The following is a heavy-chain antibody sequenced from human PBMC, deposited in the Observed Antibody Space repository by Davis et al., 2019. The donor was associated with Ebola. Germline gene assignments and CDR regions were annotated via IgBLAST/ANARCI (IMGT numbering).Heavy chain of an antibody. V-gene: IGHV3-11*01. J-gene: IGHJ6*02. Sequence: GESLKISCAASGFTFSDYYMSWIRQAPGKGLEWVSYISSSGSTIYYADSVKGRFTISRDNAKNSLYLQMNSLRAEDTAVYYCARATSGYDVNYYYYGMDVWGQGTTVTVSS. CDR2: ISSSGSTI. CDR1: GFTFSDYY. D-gene: IGHD5-12*01. CDR3: ARATSGYDVNYYYYGMDV.